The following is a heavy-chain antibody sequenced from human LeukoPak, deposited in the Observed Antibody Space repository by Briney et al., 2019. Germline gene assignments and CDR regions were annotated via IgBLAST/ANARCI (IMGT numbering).Heavy chain of an antibody. Sequence: PSETLSLTCTVSGGSISSYYWSWIRQPPGKGLEWIGYIYYSGSTNYNPSLKSRVTISVDTSKNQFSLKLSSVTAADTAVYYCARSSPYGDYLFDYWGQGTLVTVSS. J-gene: IGHJ4*02. D-gene: IGHD4-17*01. V-gene: IGHV4-59*01. CDR1: GGSISSYY. CDR3: ARSSPYGDYLFDY. CDR2: IYYSGST.